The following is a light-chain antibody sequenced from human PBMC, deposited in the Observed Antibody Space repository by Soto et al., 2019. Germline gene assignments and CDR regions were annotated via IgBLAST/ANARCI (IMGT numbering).Light chain of an antibody. V-gene: IGKV1-5*01. CDR2: DAS. CDR3: QQYNSLLT. CDR1: QSISSG. J-gene: IGKJ4*01. Sequence: DSQMTQSPSILFASIKEKDTITCRAIQSISSGLAWYQQKPGKAPKLLIYDASSLENGVPSRFSGSGSGTEFTLSISSLLPDDFATYYCQQYNSLLTFGGRTKVDIK.